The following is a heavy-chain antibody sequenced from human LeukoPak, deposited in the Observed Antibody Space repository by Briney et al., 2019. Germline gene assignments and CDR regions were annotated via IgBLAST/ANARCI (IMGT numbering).Heavy chain of an antibody. Sequence: GGSLRLSCAASGFTFSSYWMHWVRQVPGKGLVWVSRINSDGSTTSHADSVKGRFTISRDNAKNTLYLQMNSLRAEDTAVYYCARSTGGIFDYWGQGTLVTVSS. J-gene: IGHJ4*02. D-gene: IGHD2-8*02. CDR2: INSDGSTT. CDR3: ARSTGGIFDY. V-gene: IGHV3-74*01. CDR1: GFTFSSYW.